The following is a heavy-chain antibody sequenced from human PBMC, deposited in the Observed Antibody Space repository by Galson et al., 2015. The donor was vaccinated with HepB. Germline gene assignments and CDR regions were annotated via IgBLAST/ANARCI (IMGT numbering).Heavy chain of an antibody. CDR3: AKVAVVMAAARYYFDY. D-gene: IGHD2-15*01. Sequence: SLRLSCAASGFTFSNYAMSWVRRAPGKGLEWVSAISGSGIGTYYADSVKGRFTISRDNSKNTLYLQMNSLRAEDTAVYYCAKVAVVMAAARYYFDYWGQGTPVTVSS. V-gene: IGHV3-23*01. J-gene: IGHJ4*02. CDR2: ISGSGIGT. CDR1: GFTFSNYA.